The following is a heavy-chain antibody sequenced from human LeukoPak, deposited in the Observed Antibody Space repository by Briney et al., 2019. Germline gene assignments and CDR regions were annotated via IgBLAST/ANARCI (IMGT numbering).Heavy chain of an antibody. CDR1: GGSIRSSH. V-gene: IGHV4-4*07. J-gene: IGHJ5*02. D-gene: IGHD7-27*01. Sequence: SETLSLTCTVSGGSIRSSHWSWIRQPAGKGLEWIAIIYNSGGTNYNPSLKSRVTISRDTSKNQFSLTLTFVTAADTAAYYCASDLTVPPYNWFDPWGQGTLVTVSS. CDR2: IYNSGGT. CDR3: ASDLTVPPYNWFDP.